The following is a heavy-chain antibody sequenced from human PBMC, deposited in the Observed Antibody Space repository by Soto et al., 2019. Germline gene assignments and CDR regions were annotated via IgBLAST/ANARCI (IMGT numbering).Heavy chain of an antibody. Sequence: EXLSLTCTYSGLSISSYYWSWIRQPPGKGLEWIGYIYYSGSTNYNPSLKSRVTISVDTSKNQFSLKLSAVTAADTAVYYCARYSNYVDYWGQGTLVTVSS. CDR1: GLSISSYY. CDR2: IYYSGST. J-gene: IGHJ4*02. CDR3: ARYSNYVDY. D-gene: IGHD4-4*01. V-gene: IGHV4-59*01.